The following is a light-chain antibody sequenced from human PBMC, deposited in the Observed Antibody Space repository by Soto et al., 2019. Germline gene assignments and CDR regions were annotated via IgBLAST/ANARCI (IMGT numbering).Light chain of an antibody. J-gene: IGKJ1*01. Sequence: EIGMTQSPATLSVSPGERATLSCTASQSVSSNLAWYQQKPGQAPRLLIYSASARSTGIPARFSGSGSGTEFTPPIISLQPADFAVYYCHHYNNWLSFGPGTKVDIK. CDR1: QSVSSN. CDR3: HHYNNWLS. V-gene: IGKV3-15*01. CDR2: SAS.